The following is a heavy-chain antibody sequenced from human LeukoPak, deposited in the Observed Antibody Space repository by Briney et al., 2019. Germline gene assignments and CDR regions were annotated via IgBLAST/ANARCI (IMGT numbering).Heavy chain of an antibody. D-gene: IGHD2-21*02. Sequence: SETLSLTCAVYGGSFSGCYWSWIRQPPGKGLEWIGEINHSGSTNYNPSLKSRVTISVDTSKNQFSLKLSSVTAADTAVYYCASTRPLGFVVVTRGNYFDYWGQGTLVTVSS. V-gene: IGHV4-34*01. CDR2: INHSGST. J-gene: IGHJ4*02. CDR1: GGSFSGCY. CDR3: ASTRPLGFVVVTRGNYFDY.